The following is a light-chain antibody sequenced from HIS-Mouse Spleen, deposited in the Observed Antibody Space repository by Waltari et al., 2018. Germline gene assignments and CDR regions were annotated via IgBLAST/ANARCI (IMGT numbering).Light chain of an antibody. Sequence: QSALTQPASVSGSPGQSLTISCTGPSSAFGGYNNVTWYHQHPGKAPKLTIYEVSNRPSGVSNRFSGSKSGNTASRTISGLQAEDEADYYCSSYTSSSSWVFGGGTKLTVL. CDR1: SSAFGGYNN. J-gene: IGLJ3*02. CDR2: EVS. V-gene: IGLV2-14*01. CDR3: SSYTSSSSWV.